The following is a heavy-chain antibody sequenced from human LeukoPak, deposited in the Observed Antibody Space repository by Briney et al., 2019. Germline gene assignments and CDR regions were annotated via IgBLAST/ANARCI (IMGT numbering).Heavy chain of an antibody. CDR3: ARDYYDSSGYYFHFDY. J-gene: IGHJ4*02. CDR2: IYTSGST. Sequence: PSETLSLTCTVSGGSISSYYWSWIRQPAGKGLEWIGRIYTSGSTNYNPSLKSRVTMLVDTSKNQFSLKLSSVTAADTAVYYCARDYYDSSGYYFHFDYWGQGTLVTVSS. CDR1: GGSISSYY. V-gene: IGHV4-4*07. D-gene: IGHD3-22*01.